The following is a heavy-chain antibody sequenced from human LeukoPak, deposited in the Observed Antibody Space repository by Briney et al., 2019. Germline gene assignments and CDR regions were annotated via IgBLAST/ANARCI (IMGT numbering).Heavy chain of an antibody. CDR1: GGSISSSSYY. D-gene: IGHD6-19*01. Sequence: PSETLSLTCTVSGGSISSSSYYWGWIRQPPGKGLEWIGSIYYSGSTYYNPSLKSRVTISVDTSKNQFSLKLSSVTAADTAVYYCARLAGRYYYYYYYMDVWGKGTTVTVSS. CDR2: IYYSGST. V-gene: IGHV4-39*01. CDR3: ARLAGRYYYYYYYMDV. J-gene: IGHJ6*03.